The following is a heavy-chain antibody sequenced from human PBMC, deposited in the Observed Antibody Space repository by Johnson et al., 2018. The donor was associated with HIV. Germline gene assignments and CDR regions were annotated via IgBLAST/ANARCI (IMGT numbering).Heavy chain of an antibody. CDR2: ISYDGSNK. V-gene: IGHV3-30-3*01. CDR1: GFTFSSYA. D-gene: IGHD3-10*01. CDR3: ASNHYYGPGTPHRRAVAFDI. J-gene: IGHJ3*02. Sequence: QVQLVESGGGVVQPGRSLRLSCAASGFTFSSYAMHWVRQAPGKGLEWVSVISYDGSNKYNADSVKGRFTISRDNSKKMLYLHMNSLRAEDTAVYYCASNHYYGPGTPHRRAVAFDIWGQGTMVTVSS.